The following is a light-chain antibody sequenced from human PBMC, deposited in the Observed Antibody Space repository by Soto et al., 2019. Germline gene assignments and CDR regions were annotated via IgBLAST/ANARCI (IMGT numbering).Light chain of an antibody. CDR1: SGHSSYI. J-gene: IGLJ1*01. CDR2: LEGSGSY. Sequence: QPVLTQSSSASASLGSSVKLTCTLSSGHSSYIIAWHQQQPGKATRYLMKLEGSGSYNKGSGVPDRFSGSSSGADRYLTISNLQSEDEADYYCETWDSNTHVFGTGTKLTVL. CDR3: ETWDSNTHV. V-gene: IGLV4-60*03.